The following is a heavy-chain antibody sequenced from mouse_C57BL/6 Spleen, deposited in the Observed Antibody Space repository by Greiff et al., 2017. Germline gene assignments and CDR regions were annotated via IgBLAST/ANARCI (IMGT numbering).Heavy chain of an antibody. CDR3: ARADSNYFDY. J-gene: IGHJ2*01. D-gene: IGHD2-5*01. CDR1: GFTFSDYY. CDR2: INYDGSST. V-gene: IGHV5-16*01. Sequence: EVKLVESEGGLVQPGSSMKLSCTASGFTFSDYYMAWVRQVTEKGLEWVANINYDGSSTYYLESLKSRFIISRDNAKTILYLQMSSLKSEDTATYYCARADSNYFDYWGQGTTLTVSS.